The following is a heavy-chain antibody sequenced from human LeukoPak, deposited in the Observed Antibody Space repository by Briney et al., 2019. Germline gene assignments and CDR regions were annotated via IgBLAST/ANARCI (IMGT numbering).Heavy chain of an antibody. Sequence: SETLSLTCTVSGGSISSYYWSWIRQPPGKGLEWIGYIYYSGSTNYNPSLKSRVTISVDTSKNQFSLKLSSVTAADTAVYYCARHGYPIVATSYFDYWGQGTLVTVSS. CDR3: ARHGYPIVATSYFDY. CDR1: GGSISSYY. V-gene: IGHV4-59*08. D-gene: IGHD5-12*01. J-gene: IGHJ4*02. CDR2: IYYSGST.